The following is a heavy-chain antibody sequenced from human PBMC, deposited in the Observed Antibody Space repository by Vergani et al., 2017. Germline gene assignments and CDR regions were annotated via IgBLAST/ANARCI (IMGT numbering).Heavy chain of an antibody. V-gene: IGHV4-39*01. CDR1: GGSITSSSYY. CDR2: IYHSGGA. CDR3: ARTESFILRYFHWAL. Sequence: QLRLQESGPGLVKPSETLSLTCTVSGGSITSSSYYWGWIRQPPGKGLEWIGNIYHSGGAYYNPSLKVRVTISVDTSKNQFSLEVTSVTAADTAIYFCARTESFILRYFHWALWGQGTLVTVSS. J-gene: IGHJ4*02. D-gene: IGHD3-9*01.